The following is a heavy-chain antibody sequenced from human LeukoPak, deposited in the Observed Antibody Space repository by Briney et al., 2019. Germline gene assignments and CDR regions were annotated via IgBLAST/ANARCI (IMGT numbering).Heavy chain of an antibody. D-gene: IGHD2-2*01. Sequence: PGGSLRLSCAASGFTFSSYSMNWVRQAPGKGLEWVSSISSSNSYIYYADSVKGRFTISRDNAKNSLYLQMNSLRAEDTAVYYCAADIVVVPAAIGGSFDYWGQGTLVTVSS. CDR3: AADIVVVPAAIGGSFDY. J-gene: IGHJ4*02. CDR2: ISSSNSYI. V-gene: IGHV3-21*01. CDR1: GFTFSSYS.